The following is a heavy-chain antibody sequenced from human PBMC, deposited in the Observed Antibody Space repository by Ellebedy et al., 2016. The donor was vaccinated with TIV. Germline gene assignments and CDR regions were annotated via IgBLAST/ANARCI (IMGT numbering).Heavy chain of an antibody. J-gene: IGHJ3*01. CDR3: SRARTSAVTFAASVL. Sequence: PGGSLRLSCAASGFPFSDYYMSWIRQAPGRGLEWVAYISNRGGTSYYAASAKGRFTISRDNALNTLCLQMNSLRAEDTAIYFFSRARTSAVTFAASVLWGQGTVVTVSS. CDR2: ISNRGGTS. CDR1: GFPFSDYY. D-gene: IGHD2-2*01. V-gene: IGHV3-11*01.